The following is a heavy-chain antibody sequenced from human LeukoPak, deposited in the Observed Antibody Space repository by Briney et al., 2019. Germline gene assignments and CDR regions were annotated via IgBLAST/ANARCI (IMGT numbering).Heavy chain of an antibody. D-gene: IGHD5-12*01. V-gene: IGHV3-9*01. CDR1: GFTFDDYA. CDR2: ISWNSGSI. CDR3: AKDRGYDSSYGMDV. J-gene: IGHJ6*02. Sequence: GGSLRLSCAASGFTFDDYAMHWVRHAPGKGLEWVSGISWNSGSIGYADSVKGRFTISRDNAKNSLYLQMNSLRAEDTALYYCAKDRGYDSSYGMDVWGQGTTVTVSS.